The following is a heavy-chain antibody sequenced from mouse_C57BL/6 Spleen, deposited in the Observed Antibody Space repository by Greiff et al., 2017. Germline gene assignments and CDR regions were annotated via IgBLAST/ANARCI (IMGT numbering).Heavy chain of an antibody. CDR3: ARTTTGYAMDY. CDR2: ISYDGSN. Sequence: EVKVEESGPGLVKPSQSLSLTCSVTGYSITSGYYWYWIRQFPGNKLEWMGYISYDGSNNYNPSLKNRISITRDTSTNQFFLKWNSVTTEDTATYYCARTTTGYAMDYWGQGTSVTVSS. V-gene: IGHV3-6*01. J-gene: IGHJ4*01. CDR1: GYSITSGYY. D-gene: IGHD1-1*01.